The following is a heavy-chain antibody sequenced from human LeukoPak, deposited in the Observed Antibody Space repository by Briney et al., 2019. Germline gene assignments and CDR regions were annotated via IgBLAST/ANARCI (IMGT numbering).Heavy chain of an antibody. Sequence: GGSLRLSCAASGFTFSSFTMNWVRQAPGKGLEWVSSISSSGSDVYYAESVKGRFTISRDNAKNTLYLQMNSLRDEDSAAYYCARVYLERLTAGYFDHWGQGTWVTVSP. CDR3: ARVYLERLTAGYFDH. D-gene: IGHD2-8*01. V-gene: IGHV3-21*01. CDR2: ISSSGSDV. J-gene: IGHJ4*02. CDR1: GFTFSSFT.